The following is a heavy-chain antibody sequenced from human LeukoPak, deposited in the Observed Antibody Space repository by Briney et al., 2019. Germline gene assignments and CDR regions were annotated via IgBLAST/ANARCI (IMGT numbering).Heavy chain of an antibody. CDR1: GGSISSGSYY. D-gene: IGHD3-3*01. CDR2: IYKSGSI. Sequence: SETLSLTCTVSGGSISSGSYYWRWGRQPAGKGLEWIERIYKSGSINYNRSLKRRVTISVDTSKNQFSLKLSSVTAADTAVYYCARDEFGYDFWSGYPPYYYMDVWGKGTTVTVSS. V-gene: IGHV4-61*02. J-gene: IGHJ6*03. CDR3: ARDEFGYDFWSGYPPYYYMDV.